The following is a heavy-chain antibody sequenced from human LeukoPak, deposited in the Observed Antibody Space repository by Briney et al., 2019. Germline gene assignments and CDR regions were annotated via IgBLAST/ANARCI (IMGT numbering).Heavy chain of an antibody. Sequence: SVKVSCKASGGSFSTYTITWVRQAPGQGLEWMGGIMPKFGAPNYAQKFQGRVTVTTDESTSTAYMEPSSLRFEDTAIYYCARVDRYNFYLDVWGKGTTVTVSS. CDR2: IMPKFGAP. CDR3: ARVDRYNFYLDV. J-gene: IGHJ6*03. V-gene: IGHV1-69*05. CDR1: GGSFSTYT.